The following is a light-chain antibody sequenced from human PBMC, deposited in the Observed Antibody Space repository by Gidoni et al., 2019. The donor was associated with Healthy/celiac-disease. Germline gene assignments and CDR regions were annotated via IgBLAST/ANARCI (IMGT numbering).Light chain of an antibody. CDR2: RNN. CDR1: RSNIGSNY. CDR3: AAWDDSLSGPV. Sequence: QSVLPQPPSASGTPGQKVTISCSGSRSNIGSNYVYWYQQLPGTPPKLLIYRNNQRPSGVPDRCSGSKSGTSAALAISGLRSEDEADYYCAAWDDSLSGPVFGGGTKLTVL. J-gene: IGLJ3*02. V-gene: IGLV1-47*01.